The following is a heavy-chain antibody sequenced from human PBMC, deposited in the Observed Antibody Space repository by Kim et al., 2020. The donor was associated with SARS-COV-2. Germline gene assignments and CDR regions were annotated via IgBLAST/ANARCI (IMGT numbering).Heavy chain of an antibody. D-gene: IGHD1-1*01. J-gene: IGHJ4*02. CDR2: ISYDGSNK. V-gene: IGHV3-30*18. Sequence: GGSLRLSCAASGFTFSSYGMHWVRQAPGKGLEWVAVISYDGSNKYYADSVKGRFTISRDNSKNTLYLQMNSLRAEDTAVYYCAKGWNNNILDYWGQGTLVTVSS. CDR3: AKGWNNNILDY. CDR1: GFTFSSYG.